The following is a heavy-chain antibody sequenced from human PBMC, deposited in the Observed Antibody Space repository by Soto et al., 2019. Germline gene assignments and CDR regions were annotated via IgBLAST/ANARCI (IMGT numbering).Heavy chain of an antibody. CDR1: GGSISSSSYY. V-gene: IGHV4-39*01. CDR2: IYYSGST. D-gene: IGHD6-13*01. CDR3: ARHRGGGQWYSSSWYVGNDYYGMDV. Sequence: ASETLSLTCTVSGGSISSSSYYWGWIRQPPGKGLEWIGSIYYSGSTYYNPSLKSRVTISVDTSKNQFSLKLSSVTAADTAVYYCARHRGGGQWYSSSWYVGNDYYGMDVWGQGTTVTVSS. J-gene: IGHJ6*02.